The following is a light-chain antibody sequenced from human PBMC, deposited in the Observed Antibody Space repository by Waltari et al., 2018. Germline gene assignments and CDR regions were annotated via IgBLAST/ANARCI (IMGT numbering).Light chain of an antibody. V-gene: IGLV2-14*03. CDR2: DVS. J-gene: IGLJ2*01. CDR3: SSYTNTNTIV. Sequence: QSALTQPASVSGSPGQSIPTPCTGTSNDVGVYNSVSWYQHLPGKAPKLIIYDVSRWPSGVSNRFSGSKSGNTASLTISGLQAEDEADYYCSSYTNTNTIVFGGGTNVTVL. CDR1: SNDVGVYNS.